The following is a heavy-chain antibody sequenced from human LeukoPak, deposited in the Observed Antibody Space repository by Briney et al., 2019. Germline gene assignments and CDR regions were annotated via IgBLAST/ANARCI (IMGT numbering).Heavy chain of an antibody. J-gene: IGHJ4*02. V-gene: IGHV4-4*07. CDR2: IYNNEST. CDR3: ARDIGNHFGGLDHYYYDY. D-gene: IGHD2-15*01. Sequence: SETLSLTCTVSGDAVYYWNWIRQPAGKGLEWIGRIYNNESTWSNPSLKSRVSMSIDTSKNQFSLKLSSVTAADAAVYYCARDIGNHFGGLDHYYYDYWGPGTLVTVSS. CDR1: GDAVYY.